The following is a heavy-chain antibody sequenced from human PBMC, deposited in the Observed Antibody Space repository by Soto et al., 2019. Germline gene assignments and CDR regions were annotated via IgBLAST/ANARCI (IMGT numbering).Heavy chain of an antibody. Sequence: SETLSLTCAVSGGSISSGGYSWSWIRQPPGKGLEWIGYIYYSGSTYYNPSLKSRVTISVDTSKNQFSLKLSSVTAADTAVYYCARVEVPRITIFGVVIRPYFDYWGQGTLVTVPQ. CDR2: IYYSGST. V-gene: IGHV4-30-2*03. CDR3: ARVEVPRITIFGVVIRPYFDY. CDR1: GGSISSGGYS. J-gene: IGHJ4*02. D-gene: IGHD3-3*01.